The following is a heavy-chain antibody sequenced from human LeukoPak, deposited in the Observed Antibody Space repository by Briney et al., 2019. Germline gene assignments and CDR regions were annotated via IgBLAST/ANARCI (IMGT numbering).Heavy chain of an antibody. CDR2: IYTSGST. Sequence: PSETLSLTCTVSGGSISSGSYYWSWIRQPAGKGLEWIGRIYTSGSTNYNPSLKSRVTISVDTSKNQFSLKLSSVTAAGTAVYYCARGVDYWGQGTLVTVSS. J-gene: IGHJ4*02. CDR1: GGSISSGSYY. V-gene: IGHV4-61*02. CDR3: ARGVDY.